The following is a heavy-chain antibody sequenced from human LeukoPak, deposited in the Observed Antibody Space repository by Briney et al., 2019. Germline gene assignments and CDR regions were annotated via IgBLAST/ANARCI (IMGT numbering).Heavy chain of an antibody. CDR2: IIWSGGST. Sequence: PGGSLRLSCAASGFTFDDYGMSWVRQAPGKGLEWVSGIIWSGGSTGYADSVKGRFTISRDNSKNTLYLHINSLRAEDTAVYYCVKDNPLDYWGQGTVVIVSS. V-gene: IGHV3-20*04. J-gene: IGHJ4*02. CDR1: GFTFDDYG. CDR3: VKDNPLDY. D-gene: IGHD1-14*01.